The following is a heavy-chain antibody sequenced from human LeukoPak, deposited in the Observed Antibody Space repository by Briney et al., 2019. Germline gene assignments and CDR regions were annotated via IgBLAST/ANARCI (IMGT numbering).Heavy chain of an antibody. D-gene: IGHD5-18*01. Sequence: GGSLRLSCAASRFTFSSYAMSWVRQAPGKGLEWVSGISGSGGRTYYADSVKGRFTISRDNSKNTLYLQMNSRRAEDTAVYYCAKDLYAWTSTYSYTPFDYWGQGTLVTVSS. CDR2: ISGSGGRT. J-gene: IGHJ4*02. CDR1: RFTFSSYA. V-gene: IGHV3-23*01. CDR3: AKDLYAWTSTYSYTPFDY.